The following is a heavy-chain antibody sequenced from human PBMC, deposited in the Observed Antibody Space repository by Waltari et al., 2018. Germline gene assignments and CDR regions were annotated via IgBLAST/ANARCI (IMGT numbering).Heavy chain of an antibody. Sequence: QVQLQESGPGLVKPSETLSLTCTVSGGSISSYYWSWIRQPPGKGLEWIGDIYYSGSTNYNPSLKSRGTISVDTSKNQFSLKLSSVTAADTAVYYCARGGGYYYGSGSYAIDLGQGTLVTVSS. CDR3: ARGGGYYYGSGSYAID. CDR2: IYYSGST. J-gene: IGHJ4*02. D-gene: IGHD3-10*01. CDR1: GGSISSYY. V-gene: IGHV4-59*01.